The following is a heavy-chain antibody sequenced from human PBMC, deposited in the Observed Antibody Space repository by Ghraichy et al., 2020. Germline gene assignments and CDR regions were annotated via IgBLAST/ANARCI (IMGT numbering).Heavy chain of an antibody. CDR2: ISGSGGSK. CDR3: AKGGGWRNYDY. V-gene: IGHV3-23*01. Sequence: GGSLRLSCAASGFTFSSYAMSWVRQAPGKGLEWVSAISGSGGSKYYAASVKGRFTTSRDNSKNTLYLQMNSLGAEDTAVYYCAKGGGWRNYDYWGQGTLVTVSS. J-gene: IGHJ4*02. D-gene: IGHD6-19*01. CDR1: GFTFSSYA.